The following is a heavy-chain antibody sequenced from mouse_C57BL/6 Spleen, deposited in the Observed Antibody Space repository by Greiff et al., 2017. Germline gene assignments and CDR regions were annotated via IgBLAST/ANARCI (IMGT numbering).Heavy chain of an antibody. CDR2: ISYESSN. Sequence: EVQLVESGPGLVKPSQSLSLTCSVTGYSITSGYYWNWIRQFPGNKLEWMGYISYESSNNYNPSLKNRISITRDTSKNQFFLKLNSVTTEDTATYYCARVYYGSSPWFAYWGQGTLVTVSA. V-gene: IGHV3-6*01. J-gene: IGHJ3*01. D-gene: IGHD1-1*01. CDR3: ARVYYGSSPWFAY. CDR1: GYSITSGYY.